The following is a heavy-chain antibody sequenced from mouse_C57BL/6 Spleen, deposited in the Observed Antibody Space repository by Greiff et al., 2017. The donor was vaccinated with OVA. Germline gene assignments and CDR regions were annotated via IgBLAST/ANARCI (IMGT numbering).Heavy chain of an antibody. D-gene: IGHD1-1*01. Sequence: VMLVESGPGLVAPSQCLSITCTVSGFSLTSYAISWVRQPPGKGLEWLGVIWTGGGTNYNSALKSGLSISKDNSKSQVFLKMNSLQTDDTDRYYCARSTTVVDWYFEVWGTGTTVTVSS. CDR3: ARSTTVVDWYFEV. V-gene: IGHV2-9-1*01. CDR2: IWTGGGT. J-gene: IGHJ1*03. CDR1: GFSLTSYA.